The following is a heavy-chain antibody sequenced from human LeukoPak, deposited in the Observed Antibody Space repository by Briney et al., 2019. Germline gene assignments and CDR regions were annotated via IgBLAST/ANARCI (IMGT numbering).Heavy chain of an antibody. J-gene: IGHJ3*01. CDR2: IYYSGST. CDR1: GGSISSASYF. Sequence: PSETLSLTCTVSGGSISSASYFWGWIRQPPGKGLEWIGTIYYSGSTYYNASLKSRVTMSGDTSRSQFSLRLSSVNAADTAVYYCAHAGVRYSDSRGLYAFDFWGRGTMVTVSS. CDR3: AHAGVRYSDSRGLYAFDF. V-gene: IGHV4-39*01. D-gene: IGHD3-22*01.